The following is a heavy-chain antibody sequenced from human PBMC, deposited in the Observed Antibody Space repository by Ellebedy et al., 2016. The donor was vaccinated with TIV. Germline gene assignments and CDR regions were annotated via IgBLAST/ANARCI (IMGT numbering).Heavy chain of an antibody. CDR1: GGTFSTYA. CDR2: IIPILGIA. J-gene: IGHJ5*02. CDR3: ARDKPGGDNWFDP. D-gene: IGHD3-16*01. Sequence: AASVQVSCKASGGTFSTYAISWVRQAPGQGLEWMGGIIPILGIANHAQKFQGRVTITADKSTSTAYMELSSLRSEDTAVYYCARDKPGGDNWFDPWGQGTLVTVSS. V-gene: IGHV1-69*10.